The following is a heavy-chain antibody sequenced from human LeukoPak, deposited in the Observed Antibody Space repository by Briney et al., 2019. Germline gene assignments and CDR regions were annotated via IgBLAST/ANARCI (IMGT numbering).Heavy chain of an antibody. D-gene: IGHD6-6*01. CDR2: IYSGGST. V-gene: IGHV3-53*01. CDR1: GFTVSSDY. CDR3: ARASPGSSPFDY. J-gene: IGHJ4*02. Sequence: PGGSLRLSCAASGFTVSSDYMSWVRQAPGKWLEWVSVIYSGGSTYEANSVKGRFTICRDNSKKKLYLKMNSLRAEDTAVYYCARASPGSSPFDYWGQGTLVTVSS.